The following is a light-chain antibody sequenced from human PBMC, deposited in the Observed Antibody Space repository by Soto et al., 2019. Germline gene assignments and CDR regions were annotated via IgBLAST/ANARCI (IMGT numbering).Light chain of an antibody. CDR3: QQSGTSPRT. J-gene: IGKJ1*01. Sequence: ISLSQYPGTLSLSPGERATLSCRASQSVSSNYLAWYQQKPGQAPRLLIYGASSRATGVPDSFSGSGSGTDFTLTISRLEPEDFTVYYCQQSGTSPRTFCQGTKVDIK. CDR2: GAS. CDR1: QSVSSNY. V-gene: IGKV3-20*01.